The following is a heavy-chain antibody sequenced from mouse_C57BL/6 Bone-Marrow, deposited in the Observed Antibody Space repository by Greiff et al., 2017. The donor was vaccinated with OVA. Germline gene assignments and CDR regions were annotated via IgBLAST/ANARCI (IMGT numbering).Heavy chain of an antibody. CDR1: GFTFSDAW. D-gene: IGHD1-1*01. CDR2: IRNKANNHAT. CDR3: TCTRTLYCYAMDY. Sequence: EVKVEESGGGLVQPGGSMKLSCAASGFTFSDAWMDWVRQSPEKGLEWVAEIRNKANNHATYYAESVKGRFTISRDDSKSSVYLQMNSLRAEDTGIYYCTCTRTLYCYAMDYWGQGTSVTVSS. J-gene: IGHJ4*01. V-gene: IGHV6-6*01.